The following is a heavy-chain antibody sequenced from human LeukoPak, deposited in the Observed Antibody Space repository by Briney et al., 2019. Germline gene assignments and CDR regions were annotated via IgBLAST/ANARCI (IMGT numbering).Heavy chain of an antibody. CDR3: ARGRFEGGYYYYYMDV. J-gene: IGHJ6*03. D-gene: IGHD3-16*01. Sequence: PGGSLRLSCAASGLTVSSNYMSWVRQAPGKGLEWVSVIYSGGSTYYAESVKGRFTLSRDNSKNTLYLQMNSLRPEDTAVYYCARGRFEGGYYYYYMDVWGKGTTVTVSS. V-gene: IGHV3-66*02. CDR1: GLTVSSNY. CDR2: IYSGGST.